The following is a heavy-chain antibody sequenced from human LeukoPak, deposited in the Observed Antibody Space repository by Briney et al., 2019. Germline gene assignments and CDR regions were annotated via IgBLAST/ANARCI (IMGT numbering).Heavy chain of an antibody. CDR1: GFTFSSYA. CDR2: ISGSVGST. Sequence: GRSLRLSCAASGFTFSSYAMSCVRDAPRKGLGWVSAISGSVGSTYYAHSVKGRFTISRDNSKNTLYLQMNRLRAEDTALYYCAKDRASGLPNAFDMWGQGTVVTVSS. D-gene: IGHD6-19*01. J-gene: IGHJ3*02. CDR3: AKDRASGLPNAFDM. V-gene: IGHV3-23*01.